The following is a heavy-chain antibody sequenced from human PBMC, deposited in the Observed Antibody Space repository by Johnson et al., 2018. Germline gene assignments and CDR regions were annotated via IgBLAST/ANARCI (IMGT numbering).Heavy chain of an antibody. J-gene: IGHJ3*02. V-gene: IGHV3-7*01. D-gene: IGHD3-22*01. CDR2: IKQDGSEK. CDR1: GFTFSSYW. Sequence: VQLVESGGGLVQPGGSLRLSCAASGFTFSSYWMSWVRQAPGKGLEWVANIKQDGSEKYYVDSVKGRFTISRDNAKNSLYLQMNSLRAEDTGVYYCARDVVVTAFDIWGQGTMVTVSA. CDR3: ARDVVVTAFDI.